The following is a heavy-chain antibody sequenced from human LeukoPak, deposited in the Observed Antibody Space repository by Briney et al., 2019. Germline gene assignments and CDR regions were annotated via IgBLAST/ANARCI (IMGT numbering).Heavy chain of an antibody. Sequence: ASVKVSCKASGYTFTSYGISWVRQAPGQGLEWMGWISAYNGNTNYAQKLQGRVTMTTDTSTSTAYMELRSLRSDDTAVYYCASGKSSGYYDSSGYSPFDYWGQGTLVTVSS. CDR1: GYTFTSYG. CDR2: ISAYNGNT. D-gene: IGHD3-22*01. V-gene: IGHV1-18*01. CDR3: ASGKSSGYYDSSGYSPFDY. J-gene: IGHJ4*02.